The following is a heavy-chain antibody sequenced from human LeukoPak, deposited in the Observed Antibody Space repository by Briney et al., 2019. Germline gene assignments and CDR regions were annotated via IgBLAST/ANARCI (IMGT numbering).Heavy chain of an antibody. V-gene: IGHV7-4-1*02. Sequence: ASVKVSCKASGYTFTSYAMNWVRQAPGQGLEWMGWINTNTGNPTYAQGFTGRFVFSLDTSVSTAYLHISSLKAEDTAVYYCARAWAAGYLYYYYYMDVWGKGTTVTVSS. D-gene: IGHD6-13*01. CDR3: ARAWAAGYLYYYYYMDV. J-gene: IGHJ6*03. CDR1: GYTFTSYA. CDR2: INTNTGNP.